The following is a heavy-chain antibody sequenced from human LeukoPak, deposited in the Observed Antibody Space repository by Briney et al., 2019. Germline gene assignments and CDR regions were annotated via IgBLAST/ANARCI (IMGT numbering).Heavy chain of an antibody. V-gene: IGHV4-30-4*08. CDR1: GGSISSGDYY. Sequence: PSETLSLTCTVSGGSISSGDYYWSWIRQPPGKGLEWIGYIYYSGSTYYNPSLKSRVTMSVDTSKSQFSLKLSSVTAADTAVYYCARDDDYPGAFDIWGQGTMVTVSS. D-gene: IGHD4-11*01. J-gene: IGHJ3*02. CDR2: IYYSGST. CDR3: ARDDDYPGAFDI.